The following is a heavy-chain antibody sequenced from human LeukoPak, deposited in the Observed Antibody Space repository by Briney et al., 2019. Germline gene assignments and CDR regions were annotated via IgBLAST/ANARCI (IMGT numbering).Heavy chain of an antibody. CDR1: GFTFSDYG. J-gene: IGHJ4*02. Sequence: GRSLRLSCAVSGFTFSDYGMHWVRQAPGKGLEWVAVIWYDGSNKYYADSVKDRFTISRDNSKNTLYLQMNSLRAEDRAVYYCAKALNGLVDYWGQGTLVTVSS. D-gene: IGHD6-19*01. V-gene: IGHV3-33*06. CDR3: AKALNGLVDY. CDR2: IWYDGSNK.